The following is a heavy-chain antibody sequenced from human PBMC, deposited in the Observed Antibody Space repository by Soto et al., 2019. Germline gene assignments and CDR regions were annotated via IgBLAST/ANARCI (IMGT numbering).Heavy chain of an antibody. CDR3: ARISTWIQGGVYYYYGMDV. D-gene: IGHD5-18*01. Sequence: EVQLVESGGGLVQPGGSLRLSCAASGFTFSSYEMNWVRQAPGKRLEWVSYISSSGSTIYYADSVKGRFTISRDNAKNSLYLQMNSLRAEDTAVYYCARISTWIQGGVYYYYGMDVWGQGTTVTVSS. CDR2: ISSSGSTI. V-gene: IGHV3-48*03. J-gene: IGHJ6*02. CDR1: GFTFSSYE.